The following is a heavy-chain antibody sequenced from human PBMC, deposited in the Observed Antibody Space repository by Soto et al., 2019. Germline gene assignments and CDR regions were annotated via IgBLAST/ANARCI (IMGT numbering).Heavy chain of an antibody. D-gene: IGHD1-26*01. J-gene: IGHJ4*02. CDR1: GGTFSSYP. CDR3: ARDRGRRWELTDFDY. V-gene: IGHV1-69*04. Sequence: QVQLVQSGAEVKKPGSSVKVSCKASGGTFSSYPISWVRQAPGQGLEWMGRIIPILGIANYAQKFQGRVAITADKSTSTAYMELSSLRSEDTAVYYCARDRGRRWELTDFDYWGQGTLVTVSS. CDR2: IIPILGIA.